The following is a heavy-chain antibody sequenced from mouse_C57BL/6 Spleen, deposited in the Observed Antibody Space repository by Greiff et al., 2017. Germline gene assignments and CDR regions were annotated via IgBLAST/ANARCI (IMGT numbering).Heavy chain of an antibody. V-gene: IGHV1-43*01. D-gene: IGHD2-2*01. J-gene: IGHJ1*03. CDR2: INPSTGGT. Sequence: VQLQQSGPELVKPGASVKISCKASGYSFTGYYMHWVKQSSEKSLEWIGEINPSTGGTSYNQKFKGKATLTVDKSSSTAYMQLKSLTSEDSAVYYCAGIYYGYDGYFDVWGTGTTVTVSS. CDR3: AGIYYGYDGYFDV. CDR1: GYSFTGYY.